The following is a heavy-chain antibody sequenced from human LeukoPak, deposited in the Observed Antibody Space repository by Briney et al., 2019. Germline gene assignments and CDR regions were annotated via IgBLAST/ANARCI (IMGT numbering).Heavy chain of an antibody. CDR3: ARDSSGWSKNY. Sequence: PGGSLRLSCAASGFTFSTDAMTWVRQAPGKGLQWVSAISGSGDDTYYEDSVKGRFTISRDNPKNMMYLQMNSLRAEDTALYYCARDSSGWSKNYWGQGTLVTVSS. V-gene: IGHV3-23*01. J-gene: IGHJ4*02. CDR2: ISGSGDDT. CDR1: GFTFSTDA. D-gene: IGHD6-19*01.